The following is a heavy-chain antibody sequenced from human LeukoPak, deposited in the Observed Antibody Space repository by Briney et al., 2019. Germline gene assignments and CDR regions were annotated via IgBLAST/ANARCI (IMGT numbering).Heavy chain of an antibody. D-gene: IGHD3-22*01. CDR3: ARADNYYDSSCYWIDY. CDR1: GGTFSSYA. V-gene: IGHV1-69*04. J-gene: IGHJ4*02. CDR2: IIPILGIA. Sequence: SVKVSCKASGGTFSSYAISWVRQAPGQGLEWMGRIIPILGIANYAQKFQGRVTITADKSTSTAYMELSSLRSEDTAVYYCARADNYYDSSCYWIDYWGQGTLVTVSS.